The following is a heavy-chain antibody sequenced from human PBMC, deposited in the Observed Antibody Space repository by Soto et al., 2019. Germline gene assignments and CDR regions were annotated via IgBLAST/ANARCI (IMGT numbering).Heavy chain of an antibody. CDR2: IYYSGST. Sequence: SETLSLTCTVSGGSISSYYWSWIRQPPGKGLEWIGYIYYSGSTNYNPSLKSRVTISVDTSKNQFSLKLSSVTAADTAVYYCAREASGYYLDYWGQGTLVTVSS. CDR3: AREASGYYLDY. J-gene: IGHJ4*02. CDR1: GGSISSYY. V-gene: IGHV4-59*01. D-gene: IGHD3-3*01.